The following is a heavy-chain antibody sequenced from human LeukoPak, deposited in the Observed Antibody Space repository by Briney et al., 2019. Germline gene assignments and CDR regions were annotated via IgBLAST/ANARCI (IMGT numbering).Heavy chain of an antibody. V-gene: IGHV3-7*01. CDR1: GFTFSNYA. Sequence: PGGSLRLSCAASGFTFSNYAMSWVRQAPGKGLEWVANIKQDGSEKYSVDSVKGRFSISRDNAKNSVYLQMYSLKAEDTAVYYCARESAEYGDTWGQGTLVTVSS. CDR2: IKQDGSEK. D-gene: IGHD2-21*02. J-gene: IGHJ4*02. CDR3: ARESAEYGDT.